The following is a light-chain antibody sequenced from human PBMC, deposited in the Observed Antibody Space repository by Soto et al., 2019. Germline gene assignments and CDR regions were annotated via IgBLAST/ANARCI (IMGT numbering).Light chain of an antibody. V-gene: IGKV1-39*01. CDR3: QQRYSMPLT. Sequence: DIQMTQSPSSLSASVGDRVTITCRASQSISSHLNWYQQKPGKAPQLLIYEASSLQGGVPSRFSGSGSGTDFTLTSSRLQADDFAIYDCQQRYSMPLTFGPGTRVDIK. J-gene: IGKJ3*01. CDR2: EAS. CDR1: QSISSH.